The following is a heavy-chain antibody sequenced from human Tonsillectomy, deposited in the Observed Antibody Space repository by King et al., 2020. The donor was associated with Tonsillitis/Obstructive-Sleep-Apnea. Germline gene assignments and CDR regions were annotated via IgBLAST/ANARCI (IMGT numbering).Heavy chain of an antibody. CDR2: IYSGGST. J-gene: IGHJ4*02. D-gene: IGHD3-3*01. CDR3: ANRYYDFWSGYYRL. Sequence: VQLVESGGGLVQPGGSLRLSCAASGFTVSSNYMSWVRQAPGKGLEWVSVIYSGGSTYYADSVKGRFTISRDNSKNTLYLQMNSLRAEDTAVYYCANRYYDFWSGYYRLWGQGTLVTVSS. V-gene: IGHV3-66*01. CDR1: GFTVSSNY.